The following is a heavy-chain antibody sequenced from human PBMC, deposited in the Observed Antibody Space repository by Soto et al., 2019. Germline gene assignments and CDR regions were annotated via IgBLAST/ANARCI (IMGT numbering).Heavy chain of an antibody. Sequence: PGGSLRLSCAASGFTFSSAWMSWVRQAPGKGLEWVATIKPDGSEKYYVDSVKGRFTISRDNAKNSLYLQMNSLRVEDTALFYWADPLDLDVWGKGATVTVSS. CDR1: GFTFSSAW. J-gene: IGHJ6*04. CDR3: ADPLDLDV. V-gene: IGHV3-7*01. CDR2: IKPDGSEK.